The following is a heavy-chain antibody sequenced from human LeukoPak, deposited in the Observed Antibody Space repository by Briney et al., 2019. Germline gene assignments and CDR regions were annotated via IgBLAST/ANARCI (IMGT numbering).Heavy chain of an antibody. Sequence: SETLSLTCAVYGGSFSSYYWSWIRQPPGKGLEWIGEINHSGSTNYNPSLKSRVTISVDASKNQFSLKLSSVTAADTAVYYCASRITMVREVMKYNWFDPWGQGTLVTVSS. J-gene: IGHJ5*02. CDR1: GGSFSSYY. CDR3: ASRITMVREVMKYNWFDP. D-gene: IGHD3-10*01. V-gene: IGHV4-34*01. CDR2: INHSGST.